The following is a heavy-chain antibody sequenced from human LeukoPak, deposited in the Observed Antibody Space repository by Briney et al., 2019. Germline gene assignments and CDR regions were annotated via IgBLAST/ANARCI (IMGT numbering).Heavy chain of an antibody. CDR3: ARDHSDYGDYRSALDI. D-gene: IGHD4-17*01. Sequence: SETLSLTCTVSGGSVSSGSYYWSWIRQPPGKGLEWIGYIYYSGSTNYNPSLKSRVTISVDTSKNQFSLKLSSVTAADTAVYYCARDHSDYGDYRSALDIWGQGTMVTVSS. CDR1: GGSVSSGSYY. J-gene: IGHJ3*02. V-gene: IGHV4-61*01. CDR2: IYYSGST.